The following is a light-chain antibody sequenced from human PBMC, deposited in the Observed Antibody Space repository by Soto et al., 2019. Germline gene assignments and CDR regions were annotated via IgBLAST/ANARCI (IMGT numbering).Light chain of an antibody. CDR2: TAY. V-gene: IGKV3-20*01. CDR1: QSGSNNY. J-gene: IGKJ1*01. CDR3: QQYGSSGT. Sequence: VLMHSPGTPSLSTRERATLSYRASQSGSNNYVDWYQQKPGQAPRLLIYTAYNRATGITDGVSGSGSGTDFSVTIRRLELEDFAVYYWQQYGSSGTFGQGTKVDIK.